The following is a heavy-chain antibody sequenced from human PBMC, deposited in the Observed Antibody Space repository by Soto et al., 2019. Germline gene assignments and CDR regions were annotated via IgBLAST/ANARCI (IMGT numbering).Heavy chain of an antibody. Sequence: GGSLRLSCAAAGFTFSSYGMHWVRQAPGKGLGGVAVIWYDGSRTNYADSVKGRFTISRDNSKNTLFLQMNGLRGEDTAVYYCAKEGHSYALDYWGQGALVTVSS. V-gene: IGHV3-30*02. CDR1: GFTFSSYG. CDR3: AKEGHSYALDY. CDR2: IWYDGSRT. J-gene: IGHJ4*02. D-gene: IGHD3-16*01.